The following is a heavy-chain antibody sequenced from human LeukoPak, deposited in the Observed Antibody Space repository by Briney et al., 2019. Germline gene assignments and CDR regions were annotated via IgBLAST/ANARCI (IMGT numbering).Heavy chain of an antibody. CDR3: VRSVFS. Sequence: GGSLRLSCAASGFTVNNEYMYWVRQAPGRGLECVSLIYADGRTFYTDSVRSRFTISRDNSRNTVDLQMNRLRAEDTAVYFCVRSVFSWGQGTRVTVSS. CDR2: IYADGRT. CDR1: GFTVNNEY. D-gene: IGHD2-8*01. V-gene: IGHV3-66*01. J-gene: IGHJ5*02.